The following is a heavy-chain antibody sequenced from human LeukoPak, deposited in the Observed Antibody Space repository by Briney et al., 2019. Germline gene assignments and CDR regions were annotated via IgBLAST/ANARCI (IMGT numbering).Heavy chain of an antibody. V-gene: IGHV1-2*02. CDR3: ARDPSSVTLYFFDY. D-gene: IGHD2-15*01. J-gene: IGHJ4*02. Sequence: ASVKISCKASGYTFRGNYIHWLRQAPGQGLEWMGWIDANNGDTKSAQKFQGRVTMSRDTSISTAYMDLSSLSPDDAAVYYCARDPSSVTLYFFDYWGRGTLVTVSS. CDR2: IDANNGDT. CDR1: GYTFRGNY.